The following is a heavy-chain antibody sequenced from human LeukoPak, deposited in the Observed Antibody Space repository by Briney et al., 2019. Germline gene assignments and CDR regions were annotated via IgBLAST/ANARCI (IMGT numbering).Heavy chain of an antibody. Sequence: GGSLRLSCAASGFTFSSYSMNWVRQAPGKGLEWVSSISSSSSYIYYADSVKGRFIISRDNAKNSLYLQMNSLRAEDTAVYYCARPITYYDSSGYYSDAFDIWGQGTMVTVSS. D-gene: IGHD3-22*01. CDR3: ARPITYYDSSGYYSDAFDI. V-gene: IGHV3-21*01. CDR2: ISSSSSYI. J-gene: IGHJ3*02. CDR1: GFTFSSYS.